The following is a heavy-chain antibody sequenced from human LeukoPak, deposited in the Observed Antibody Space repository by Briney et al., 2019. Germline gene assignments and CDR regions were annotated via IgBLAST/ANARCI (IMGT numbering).Heavy chain of an antibody. D-gene: IGHD3-3*01. CDR2: ISGSGGST. Sequence: PGGSLRLSCAASGFTFSSYAMSWVRQAPGKGLEWVSAISGSGGSTYYADSVKGRFTISRDNSKNTLYLQMNSLRAEDTAVYYCAKNPYEFWSGYHFDYWGQGTLVTVSS. J-gene: IGHJ4*02. CDR1: GFTFSSYA. CDR3: AKNPYEFWSGYHFDY. V-gene: IGHV3-23*01.